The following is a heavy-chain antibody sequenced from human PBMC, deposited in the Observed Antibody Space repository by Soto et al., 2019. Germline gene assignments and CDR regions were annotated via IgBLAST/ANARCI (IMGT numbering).Heavy chain of an antibody. CDR3: AKLEGAFDI. V-gene: IGHV3-9*01. Sequence: PGGSLRLSCAASGITFRDYAMHWVRQPPGKGLEWVSGISWNSGNIGYADSVKGRFTISRDNAKKSLYLQMNSLRAEDTALYYCAKLEGAFDIWGQGTTVTVTS. J-gene: IGHJ3*02. CDR2: ISWNSGNI. CDR1: GITFRDYA.